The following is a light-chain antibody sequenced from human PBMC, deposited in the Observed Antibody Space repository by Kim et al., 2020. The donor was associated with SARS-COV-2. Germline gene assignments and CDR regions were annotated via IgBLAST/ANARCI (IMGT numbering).Light chain of an antibody. CDR1: SSKIGSNT. V-gene: IGLV1-44*01. CDR3: ATWDDSLNGHWV. Sequence: QSVLTQPPSASGTPGQRITISCSRGSSKIGSNTVNWYQKLPDTAPKLLIYSNNQRPSGVPDRFSGSKSGASASLAISGLQSEDEADYYCATWDDSLNGHWVFGGGTKVTVL. CDR2: SNN. J-gene: IGLJ3*02.